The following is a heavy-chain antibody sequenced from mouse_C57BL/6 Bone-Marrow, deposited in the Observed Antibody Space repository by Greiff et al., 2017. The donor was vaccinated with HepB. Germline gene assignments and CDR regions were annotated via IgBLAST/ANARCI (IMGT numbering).Heavy chain of an antibody. V-gene: IGHV5-4*01. CDR1: GFTFSSYA. J-gene: IGHJ4*01. CDR3: AREGVYYAMDY. CDR2: ISDGGSYT. Sequence: EVQLVESGGGLVKPGGSLKLSCAASGFTFSSYAMSWVRQTPEKRLEWVATISDGGSYTYYPDNVKGRFTISRDNAKNNLYLQMSHLKSEDTAMYYCAREGVYYAMDYWGQGTSVTVSS.